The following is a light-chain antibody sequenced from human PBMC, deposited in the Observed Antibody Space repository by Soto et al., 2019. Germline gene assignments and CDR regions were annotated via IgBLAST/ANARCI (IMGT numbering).Light chain of an antibody. CDR3: TSWTTSTTMI. V-gene: IGLV2-14*03. Sequence: QSVLTQPASVSGSPGQSITISCTGTSSDIGAYNFVSWYQQHPCKAPKLMLYDVNIRPSGVSNRFSGSKSGNTASLTISGLQAEHEADYYCTSWTTSTTMIFGGGTKLTVL. CDR1: SSDIGAYNF. CDR2: DVN. J-gene: IGLJ2*01.